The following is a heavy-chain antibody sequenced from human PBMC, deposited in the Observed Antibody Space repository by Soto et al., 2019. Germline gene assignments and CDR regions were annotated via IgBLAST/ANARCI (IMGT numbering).Heavy chain of an antibody. CDR3: ARHYYDFWSGNYFDY. CDR1: GGSISSYY. CDR2: IYYSGST. D-gene: IGHD3-3*01. V-gene: IGHV4-59*01. J-gene: IGHJ4*02. Sequence: SETLSLTCTVSGGSISSYYWSWIRQPPGKGLEWIGYIYYSGSTNYNPSLKSRVTISVDTSKNQFSLKLSSVTAADTAVYYCARHYYDFWSGNYFDYWGQGTLVTVSS.